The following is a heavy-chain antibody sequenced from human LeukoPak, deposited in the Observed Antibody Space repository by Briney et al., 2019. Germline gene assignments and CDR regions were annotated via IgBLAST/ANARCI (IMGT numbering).Heavy chain of an antibody. V-gene: IGHV3-30*18. Sequence: VGSLSLSCALSGFTFSTYGMHGVRRAPGKGVEGVTVISYDGGNKYYADSVKGRFTISRDNSKNTLYLQMNSLRAEDTAVYYCAKKGDPDWGQGTLVTVSS. J-gene: IGHJ4*02. CDR2: ISYDGGNK. CDR3: AKKGDPD. D-gene: IGHD3-16*01. CDR1: GFTFSTYG.